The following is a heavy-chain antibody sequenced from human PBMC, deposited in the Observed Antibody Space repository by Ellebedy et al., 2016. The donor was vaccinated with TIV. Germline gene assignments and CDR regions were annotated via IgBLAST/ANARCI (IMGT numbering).Heavy chain of an antibody. CDR2: ISGSGAST. D-gene: IGHD2-21*02. Sequence: GESLKISXAASGFTFSTYVMSWVRQAPGKGLEWVSAISGSGASTYYADSVKGRFTISRDNSKNTLYLQMNSLRAEDTAVYYCAKVVVTAPSDIWGQGTMVTVSS. CDR1: GFTFSTYV. CDR3: AKVVVTAPSDI. V-gene: IGHV3-23*01. J-gene: IGHJ3*02.